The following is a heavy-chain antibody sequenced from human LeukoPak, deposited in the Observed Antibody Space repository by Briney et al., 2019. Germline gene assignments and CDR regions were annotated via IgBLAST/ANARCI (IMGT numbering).Heavy chain of an antibody. J-gene: IGHJ4*02. CDR3: ARGQWLDND. CDR2: INHSGSP. D-gene: IGHD6-19*01. CDR1: GESFSDYS. Sequence: PSETLSLTCAVYGESFSDYSWTWIRQPPGKGLEWIGEINHSGSPNYNPSLKSRVTISVDTSENQFSPNLNSVTAADTAVYYCARGQWLDNDWGQGTLVTVSS. V-gene: IGHV4-34*01.